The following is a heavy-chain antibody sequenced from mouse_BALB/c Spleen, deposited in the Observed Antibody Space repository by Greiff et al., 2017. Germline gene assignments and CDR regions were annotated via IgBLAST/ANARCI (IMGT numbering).Heavy chain of an antibody. V-gene: IGHV3-2*02. D-gene: IGHD4-1*01. CDR3: ATGTWFAY. CDR2: ISYSGST. CDR1: GYSFTSDYA. J-gene: IGHJ3*01. Sequence: EVKLVESGPGLVKPSQSLSLTCTVTGYSFTSDYAWSWIRQFPGNKLGWMGYISYSGSTSYNPSLKSRISITLDTSKNQFFLKLNSVTTEDTATYYCATGTWFAYWGQGTLVTVSA.